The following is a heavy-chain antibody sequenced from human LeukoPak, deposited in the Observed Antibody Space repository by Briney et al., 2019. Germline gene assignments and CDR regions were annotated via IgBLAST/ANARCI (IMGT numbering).Heavy chain of an antibody. CDR1: EFTFSSYA. Sequence: GGSLRLSCAASEFTFSSYAMSWVRQAPGKGLEWVSVISDTGGDTYYADSVKGRFTISRDNSKNMLYLQMNSLRAEDTALYYCARAPVGLKADAFDVWGQGTMVTVSS. D-gene: IGHD1-26*01. J-gene: IGHJ3*01. CDR3: ARAPVGLKADAFDV. CDR2: ISDTGGDT. V-gene: IGHV3-23*01.